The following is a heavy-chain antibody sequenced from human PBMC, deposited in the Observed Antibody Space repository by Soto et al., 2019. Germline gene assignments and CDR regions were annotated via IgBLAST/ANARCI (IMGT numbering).Heavy chain of an antibody. CDR2: ISYDGNNK. CDR3: ARDPGSLSFDV. V-gene: IGHV3-30-3*01. Sequence: QLQVAESGGGVVQPGRSMRLSCAASGFSISDFDLHWVRQPPGKGLEWVAVISYDGNNKYLADSVEGRFTISRDTSNNTLYLQLNSLRTEDTALYYCARDPGSLSFDVWGRGTLVIVSS. J-gene: IGHJ2*01. D-gene: IGHD7-27*01. CDR1: GFSISDFD.